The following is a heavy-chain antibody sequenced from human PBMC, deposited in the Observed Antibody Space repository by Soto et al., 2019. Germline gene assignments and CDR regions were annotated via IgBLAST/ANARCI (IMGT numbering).Heavy chain of an antibody. V-gene: IGHV4-59*10. Sequence: SETLSLTCAVYGASLSDNYWSCIRQPAGKGLEWIGRIYSDGSTNYNPSLKSRVTMSVDTSKNQFSLKLTSMTAADTAMYYCARMRAAGTFDYWGQGTLVTVSS. D-gene: IGHD6-13*01. CDR2: IYSDGST. CDR1: GASLSDNY. CDR3: ARMRAAGTFDY. J-gene: IGHJ4*02.